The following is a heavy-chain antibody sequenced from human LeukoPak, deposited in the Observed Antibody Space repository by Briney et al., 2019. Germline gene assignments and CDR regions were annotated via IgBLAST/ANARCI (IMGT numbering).Heavy chain of an antibody. Sequence: SQTLSLTCAISGDSVSSNSAAWNWIRQSPSRGLEWLGRTYYRSKWYNDYAVSVKSRITINPDTSKNQFSLRLSSVTAADTAVYYCARELKIPGARWGSSWYKSPPNAFDIWGQGTMVTVSS. CDR1: GDSVSSNSAA. CDR2: TYYRSKWYN. V-gene: IGHV6-1*01. D-gene: IGHD6-13*01. CDR3: ARELKIPGARWGSSWYKSPPNAFDI. J-gene: IGHJ3*02.